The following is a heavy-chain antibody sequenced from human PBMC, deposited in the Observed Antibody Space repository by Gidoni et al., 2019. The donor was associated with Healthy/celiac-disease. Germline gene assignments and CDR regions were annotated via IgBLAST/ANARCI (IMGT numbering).Heavy chain of an antibody. Sequence: EVQLVESGGGLVKPGGSRRLSCAASGFTFSSYSMNWVRQAPGKGLEWVSSISSSSSYIYYADSVKGRFTISRDNAKNSLYLQMNSLRAEDTAVYYCARDPVAYYDILTGGDFDYWGQGTLVTVSS. D-gene: IGHD3-9*01. V-gene: IGHV3-21*01. CDR3: ARDPVAYYDILTGGDFDY. CDR1: GFTFSSYS. CDR2: ISSSSSYI. J-gene: IGHJ4*02.